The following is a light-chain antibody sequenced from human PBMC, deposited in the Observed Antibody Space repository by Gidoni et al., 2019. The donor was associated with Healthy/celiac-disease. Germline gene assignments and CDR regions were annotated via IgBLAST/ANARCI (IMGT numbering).Light chain of an antibody. V-gene: IGKV3-20*01. CDR3: QQYGSSPYT. J-gene: IGKJ2*01. CDR1: QSVSSSY. Sequence: IELTPSPGTLSLSPGARATLSCRATQSVSSSYLAWYQQKQRQAPRLLIDGASSRATGIPDRFSGSGSGTVFTLTISRLEPEDFAVYYCQQYGSSPYTFGQGTKLEIK. CDR2: GAS.